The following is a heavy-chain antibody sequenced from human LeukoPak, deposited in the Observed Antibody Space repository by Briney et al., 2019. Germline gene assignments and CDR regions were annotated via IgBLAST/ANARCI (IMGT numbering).Heavy chain of an antibody. V-gene: IGHV1-69*01. CDR3: ARVAGPDSSGYYYYFDY. Sequence: GSSVKVSCKASGGTFSSYAISWVRQAPGQGLEWMGGIIPIFGTANYAQKFQGRVAITADESTSTAYMELSSLRSEDTAVYYCARVAGPDSSGYYYYFDYWGQGTLVTVSS. CDR1: GGTFSSYA. J-gene: IGHJ4*02. D-gene: IGHD3-22*01. CDR2: IIPIFGTA.